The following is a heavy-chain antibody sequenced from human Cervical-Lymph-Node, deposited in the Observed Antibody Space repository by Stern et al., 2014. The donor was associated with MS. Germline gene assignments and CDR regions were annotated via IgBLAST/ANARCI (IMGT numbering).Heavy chain of an antibody. CDR3: ARDRVNSNWAADY. CDR1: GYTFTDYY. J-gene: IGHJ4*02. V-gene: IGHV1-2*02. Sequence: QDQLVESGAEVKKPWASVKVSCKASGYTFTDYYMHWVRQAHGPGLEWVGWINVNTGGTDYGHKFQGRVTMASDTSISTAYMELTGLTSDDTAVYYCARDRVNSNWAADYWGQGTLITVSS. D-gene: IGHD2/OR15-2a*01. CDR2: INVNTGGT.